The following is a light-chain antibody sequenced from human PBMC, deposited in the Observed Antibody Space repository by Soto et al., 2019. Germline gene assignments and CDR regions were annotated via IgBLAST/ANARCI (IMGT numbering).Light chain of an antibody. J-gene: IGKJ1*01. CDR2: AAS. Sequence: DIKMTQTPSSLSASVGDRFPITCLSSQSISSYLNWYLQKPRKAPKLLIYAASSLQSGVPSRFSGNGSGTDFTLTISSLQPEDFATYYCQQSYSTPPWTFGQGTKVDI. CDR3: QQSYSTPPWT. V-gene: IGKV1-39*01. CDR1: QSISSY.